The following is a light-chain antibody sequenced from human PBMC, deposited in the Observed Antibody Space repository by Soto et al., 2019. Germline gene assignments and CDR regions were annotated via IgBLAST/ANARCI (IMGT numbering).Light chain of an antibody. CDR3: QQYVSLQYT. Sequence: DVQMTQSPSALSASIGDRVTITCRASQNVATSVAWYQQKGDRAPKLLIYRATSLQDGVPSRFSGTGSGTDFTLTINTLQADDFGMYYCQQYVSLQYTFGHGTKLEI. J-gene: IGKJ2*01. CDR1: QNVATS. V-gene: IGKV1-5*03. CDR2: RAT.